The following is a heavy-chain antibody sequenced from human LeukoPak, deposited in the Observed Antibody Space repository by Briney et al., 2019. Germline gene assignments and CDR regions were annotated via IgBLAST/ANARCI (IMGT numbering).Heavy chain of an antibody. Sequence: SETLSLTCTVSGGSISSSSYYWGWIRQPPGKGLEWIGSIYYSGSTYYNPSLKSRVTISVDTSKNQFSLKLSSVTAADTAVYYCARRGPGRYSLYYYYGMDVWGQGTTVTVSS. CDR2: IYYSGST. D-gene: IGHD3-10*01. CDR3: ARRGPGRYSLYYYYGMDV. J-gene: IGHJ6*02. CDR1: GGSISSSSYY. V-gene: IGHV4-39*01.